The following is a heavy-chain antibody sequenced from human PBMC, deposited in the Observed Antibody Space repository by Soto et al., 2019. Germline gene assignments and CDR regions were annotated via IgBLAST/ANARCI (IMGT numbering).Heavy chain of an antibody. V-gene: IGHV3-48*01. CDR2: ISSSSSTI. J-gene: IGHJ4*02. D-gene: IGHD3-3*01. CDR1: GFTFSSYS. CDR3: ARDLGLRFLESYGGY. Sequence: GGSLRLSCAASGFTFSSYSMNWVRQAPGKGLEWVSYISSSSSTIYYADSVKGRFTISRDNAKNSLYLQMNSLRAEDTAVYYCARDLGLRFLESYGGYWGQGTLVTVSS.